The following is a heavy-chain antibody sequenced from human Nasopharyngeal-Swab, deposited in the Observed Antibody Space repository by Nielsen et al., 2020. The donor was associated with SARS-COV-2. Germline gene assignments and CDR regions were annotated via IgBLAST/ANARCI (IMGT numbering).Heavy chain of an antibody. CDR2: ISGSGGST. V-gene: IGHV3-23*01. D-gene: IGHD3-3*01. J-gene: IGHJ6*02. CDR3: ARDRFKKQGGMDV. Sequence: VRPAPGEGLEWVSAISGSGGSTYYADSVKGRFTISRDNSKNTLYLQMNSLRAEDTAVYYCARDRFKKQGGMDVWGQGTTVTVSS.